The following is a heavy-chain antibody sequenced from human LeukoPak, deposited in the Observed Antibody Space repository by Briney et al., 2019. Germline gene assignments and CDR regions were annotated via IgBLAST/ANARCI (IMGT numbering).Heavy chain of an antibody. V-gene: IGHV1-2*02. CDR1: GYTFTGYY. Sequence: ASVKVSCKASGYTFTGYYMHWVRQAPGQGLEWMGWINPNSGGTNYAQKFQGRVTMTRDTSISTAYMELSRLRSDDMAVYYCARVGDMGYDSSGYYGVDYWGQGTLVTVSS. J-gene: IGHJ4*02. CDR2: INPNSGGT. CDR3: ARVGDMGYDSSGYYGVDY. D-gene: IGHD3-22*01.